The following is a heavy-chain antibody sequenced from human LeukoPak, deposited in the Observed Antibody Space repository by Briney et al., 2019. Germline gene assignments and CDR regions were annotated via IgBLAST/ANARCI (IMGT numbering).Heavy chain of an antibody. CDR3: ARENSGNCGFDY. J-gene: IGHJ4*02. Sequence: ASETLSLTCTASGGSISSYYWSWIRQPAGKGLEWIGRVYTSGSTNYNPSLKSRVTMSVDTSQYQFSLKLSSVTAADTAVYYCARENSGNCGFDYWGQGTLVTVSS. CDR2: VYTSGST. D-gene: IGHD3-10*01. V-gene: IGHV4-4*07. CDR1: GGSISSYY.